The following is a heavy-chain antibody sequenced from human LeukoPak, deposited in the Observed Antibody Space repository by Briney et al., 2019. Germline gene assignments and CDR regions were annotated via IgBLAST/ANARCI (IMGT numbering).Heavy chain of an antibody. V-gene: IGHV3-23*01. CDR2: ISGSGGST. J-gene: IGHJ4*02. D-gene: IGHD2-21*02. Sequence: GGSLRLSCAASGFTFSSYAMSWVRQAPGKGLEWVSTISGSGGSTYYADSVKGRFTISRDNSKNTLYLQMNSLRAEDTAVYYCAPLAYCGGDCFQPIDYWGQGTLVTVSS. CDR3: APLAYCGGDCFQPIDY. CDR1: GFTFSSYA.